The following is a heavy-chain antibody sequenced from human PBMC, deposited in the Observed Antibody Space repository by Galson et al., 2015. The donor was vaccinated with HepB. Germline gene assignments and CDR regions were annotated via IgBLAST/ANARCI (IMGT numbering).Heavy chain of an antibody. D-gene: IGHD2-15*01. J-gene: IGHJ4*02. Sequence: SLRLSCAASGFTFSSYAMSWVRQAPGKGLEWVSAISGSGGSTYYADSVKGRFTISRDNSKNTLYLQMNSLRAEDTAVYYCARVCRDLKGSLIVAAYYFDYWGQRTLVTVSS. CDR3: ARVCRDLKGSLIVAAYYFDY. CDR1: GFTFSSYA. V-gene: IGHV3-23*01. CDR2: ISGSGGST.